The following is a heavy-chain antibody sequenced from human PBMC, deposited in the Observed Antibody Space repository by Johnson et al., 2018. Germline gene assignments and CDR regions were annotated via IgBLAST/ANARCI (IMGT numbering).Heavy chain of an antibody. J-gene: IGHJ5*02. CDR3: ADIAAAGS. CDR1: GFTFSTYA. D-gene: IGHD6-13*01. CDR2: ISNDGGTK. Sequence: QVQLVESGGGVVQPGRSLGLSCAASGFTFSTYAMHWVRQAPGKGLEWVAVISNDGGTKYYADSVKGRFTISRDTSNNTLYLQMNSLRPEDTAVYYCADIAAAGSWGQGTLVTVSS. V-gene: IGHV3-30*04.